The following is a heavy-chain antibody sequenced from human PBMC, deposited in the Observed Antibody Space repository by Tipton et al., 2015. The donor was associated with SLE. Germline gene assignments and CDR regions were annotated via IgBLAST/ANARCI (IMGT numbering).Heavy chain of an antibody. Sequence: TLSLTCIVSGYSISSNYYWAWIRQPPGKGLEWIGESNHSGTTNSNPSLKSRVTISVDTSQNQFSLKLSSVTAADTAVYYCARSFYDILTGYGSLIDPWGHGMLVIVSS. D-gene: IGHD3-9*01. CDR1: GYSISSNYY. V-gene: IGHV4-38-2*02. CDR2: SNHSGTT. CDR3: ARSFYDILTGYGSLIDP. J-gene: IGHJ5*02.